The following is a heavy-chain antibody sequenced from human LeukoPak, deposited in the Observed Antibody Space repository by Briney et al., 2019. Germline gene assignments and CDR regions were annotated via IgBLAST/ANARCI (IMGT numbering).Heavy chain of an antibody. CDR3: ARSPTSILTGYTPPDY. D-gene: IGHD3-9*01. J-gene: IGHJ4*02. V-gene: IGHV4-59*01. Sequence: SETLSLTCTVSGGSISSYYWSWIRQPPGKGLEWIGYIYYSGSTNYNPSLKSRVTISVDTSKNQFSLKLSSVTAADTAVYYCARSPTSILTGYTPPDYWGQGTLVTVSS. CDR2: IYYSGST. CDR1: GGSISSYY.